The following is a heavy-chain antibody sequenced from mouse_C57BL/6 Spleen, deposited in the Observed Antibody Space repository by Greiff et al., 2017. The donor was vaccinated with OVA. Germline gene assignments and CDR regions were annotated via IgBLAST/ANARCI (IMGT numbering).Heavy chain of an antibody. V-gene: IGHV1-64*01. Sequence: VQLQQPGAELVKPGASVKLSCKASGYTFTSYWMHWVKQRPGQGLEWIGMIHPNSGSTNYNEKFKSKATLTVDKSSSTAYMQLSSLTSEDSAVYYCARSRSNYEGFYAMDYWGQGTSVTVSS. CDR2: IHPNSGST. J-gene: IGHJ4*01. CDR3: ARSRSNYEGFYAMDY. CDR1: GYTFTSYW. D-gene: IGHD2-5*01.